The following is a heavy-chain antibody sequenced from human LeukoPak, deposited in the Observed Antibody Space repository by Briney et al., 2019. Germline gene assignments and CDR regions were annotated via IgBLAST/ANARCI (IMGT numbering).Heavy chain of an antibody. V-gene: IGHV3-7*01. CDR1: GFTFSNYW. D-gene: IGHD6-6*01. Sequence: GGSMRLSCAASGFTFSNYWMSWVRQAPGKGLEWVANIKQDGSQKYYVDSARGRFTISRGNAKNSLFLQINSLRAEDTAVYYCARIGYSSSSFDYWGQGTLVTVSS. J-gene: IGHJ4*02. CDR3: ARIGYSSSSFDY. CDR2: IKQDGSQK.